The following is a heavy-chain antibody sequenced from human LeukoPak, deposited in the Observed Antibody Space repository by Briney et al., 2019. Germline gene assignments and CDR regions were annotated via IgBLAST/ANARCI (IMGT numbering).Heavy chain of an antibody. CDR1: GGTFSSYA. J-gene: IGHJ6*03. Sequence: ASVKVSCKASGGTFSSYAISWVRQAPGQGLEWMGGIIPIFGTANYAQKFQGRVTITTDESTSTAYMELSSLRSEDTAVYNCARGGYNCSSTSCSSPYYMDVWGKGTTVTVSS. CDR2: IIPIFGTA. CDR3: ARGGYNCSSTSCSSPYYMDV. D-gene: IGHD2-2*01. V-gene: IGHV1-69*05.